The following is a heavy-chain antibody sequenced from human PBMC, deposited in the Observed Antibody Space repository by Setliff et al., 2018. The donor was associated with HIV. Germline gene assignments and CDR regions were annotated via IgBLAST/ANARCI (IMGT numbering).Heavy chain of an antibody. Sequence: GGSLRLSCVASGFTFGPFWMHWVRQAPGKGLEWVSYINSDGSIITYGESVKGRFTISRDNAKNSLYLQLNSLRVEDTALYYCGRDVHDAAADNWGRGTLVTVSS. CDR1: GFTFGPFW. D-gene: IGHD6-13*01. V-gene: IGHV3-74*01. CDR2: INSDGSII. J-gene: IGHJ4*02. CDR3: GRDVHDAAADN.